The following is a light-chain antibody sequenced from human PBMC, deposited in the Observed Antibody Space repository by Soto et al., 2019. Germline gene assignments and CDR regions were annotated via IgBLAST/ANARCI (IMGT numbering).Light chain of an antibody. Sequence: DIQMTQSPSSLSSSVGDRVTITCRASQRIDNYLNWYQQKPGKAPKLLIFGASSLQSGVPSRFIGSESGTDFTLTISSLQPEDFATYYCQQSYSVSLTFGGGTKVESK. CDR1: QRIDNY. CDR3: QQSYSVSLT. V-gene: IGKV1-39*01. J-gene: IGKJ4*01. CDR2: GAS.